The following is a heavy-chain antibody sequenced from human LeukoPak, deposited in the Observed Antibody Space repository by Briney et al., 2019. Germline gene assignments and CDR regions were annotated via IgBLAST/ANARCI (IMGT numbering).Heavy chain of an antibody. J-gene: IGHJ3*02. CDR1: GYSFTSYW. Sequence: VESLKISCKGSGYSFTSYWIGWVRQMPGKGLEWMGIIYPGDSDTRYSPSFQGQVTISADKSISTAYLQWSSLKASDTAMYYCARHGDNPSDAFDIWGQGTMVTVSA. CDR3: ARHGDNPSDAFDI. D-gene: IGHD2-21*02. CDR2: IYPGDSDT. V-gene: IGHV5-51*01.